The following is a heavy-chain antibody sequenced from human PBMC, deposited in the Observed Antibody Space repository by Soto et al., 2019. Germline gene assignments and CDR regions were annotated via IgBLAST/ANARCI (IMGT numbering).Heavy chain of an antibody. Sequence: QVQLVESGGGVVQPGRSLRLSCAASGFTFSSYGMHWVRQAPGKGLEWVAVIWYDGSNKYYADSVKGRFTISRDNSKNTLYLQMNSLRAEDTAVYYCARDLVLTIVRGVSYFDYWGQGTLVTVSS. CDR3: ARDLVLTIVRGVSYFDY. CDR1: GFTFSSYG. D-gene: IGHD3-10*01. V-gene: IGHV3-33*01. J-gene: IGHJ4*02. CDR2: IWYDGSNK.